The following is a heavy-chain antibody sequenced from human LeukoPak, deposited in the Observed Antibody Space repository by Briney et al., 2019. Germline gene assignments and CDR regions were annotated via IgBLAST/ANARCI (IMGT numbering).Heavy chain of an antibody. CDR2: INPNSGGT. CDR1: GYTFTGYY. J-gene: IGHJ4*02. V-gene: IGHV1-2*02. Sequence: ASVKVSCKGSGYTFTGYYMHWVRQAPGQGLEWMGWINPNSGGTNYAQKFQGRVTMTRDTSISTAYMELSRLRSDDTAVYYCARGYRSSTSCGPDYWGQGTLVTVSS. D-gene: IGHD2-2*01. CDR3: ARGYRSSTSCGPDY.